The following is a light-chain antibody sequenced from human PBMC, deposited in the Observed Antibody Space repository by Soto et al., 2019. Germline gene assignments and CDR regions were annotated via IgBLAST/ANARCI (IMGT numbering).Light chain of an antibody. CDR2: DAS. CDR1: QSVSSY. Sequence: EIVLTQSPATLSLSPGERATLSCRASQSVSSYLAWYQQKPGQAPRLLIYDASNRATGIPARFSGSGSGTDFARTISSLEPEDFAVYYCQQRSNWPPGYTFVQGTKLEIK. CDR3: QQRSNWPPGYT. V-gene: IGKV3-11*01. J-gene: IGKJ2*01.